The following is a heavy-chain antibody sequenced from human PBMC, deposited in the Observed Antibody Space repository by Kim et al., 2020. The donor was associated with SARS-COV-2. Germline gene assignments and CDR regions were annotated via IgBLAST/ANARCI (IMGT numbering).Heavy chain of an antibody. D-gene: IGHD5-18*01. CDR3: ARQWIQLWSIDY. Sequence: SETLSLTCAVYGGSFSGYYWSWIRQPPGKGLEWIGEINHSGSTNYNPSLKSRVTISVDTSKNQFSLKLSSVTAADTAVYYCARQWIQLWSIDYWGQGTLVTVSS. CDR1: GGSFSGYY. J-gene: IGHJ4*02. CDR2: INHSGST. V-gene: IGHV4-34*01.